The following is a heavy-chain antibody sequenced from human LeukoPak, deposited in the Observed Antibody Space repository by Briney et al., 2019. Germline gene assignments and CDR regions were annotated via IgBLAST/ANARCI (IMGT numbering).Heavy chain of an antibody. CDR3: ARYYCTSTTCYYLDY. CDR2: IYYSGNT. V-gene: IGHV4-59*01. Sequence: PSETLSLTCTVSGGSISNYYWSWIRQPPGKGLEWIGYIYYSGNTKYNPSLKSRVTISVDTSKNQFSLKLSSVTAADTAVYYCARYYCTSTTCYYLDYWGQGTLVTVSS. D-gene: IGHD2-2*01. J-gene: IGHJ4*02. CDR1: GGSISNYY.